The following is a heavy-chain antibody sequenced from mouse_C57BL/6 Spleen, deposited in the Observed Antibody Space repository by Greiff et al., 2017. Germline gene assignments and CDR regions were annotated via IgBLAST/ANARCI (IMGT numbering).Heavy chain of an antibody. Sequence: VQLQQPGAELVKPGASVTLSCKASGYTFTSYWMHWVKQRPGQGLEWIGMIHPNSGSTNYNEKFKSKATLTVDKSSSTAYMQLSSLTSEDSAVYYCARGGWLRGAMDYWGQGTSVTVSS. V-gene: IGHV1-64*01. CDR3: ARGGWLRGAMDY. D-gene: IGHD2-2*01. CDR2: IHPNSGST. J-gene: IGHJ4*01. CDR1: GYTFTSYW.